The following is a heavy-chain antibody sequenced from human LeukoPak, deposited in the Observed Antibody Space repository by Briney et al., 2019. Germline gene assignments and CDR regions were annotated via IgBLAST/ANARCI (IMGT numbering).Heavy chain of an antibody. V-gene: IGHV4-59*10. CDR2: IYTSGST. CDR1: GGSFSGYY. J-gene: IGHJ4*02. Sequence: SETLSLTCAVYGGSFSGYYWSWIRQPAGKGLEWIGRIYTSGSTNYNPSLKSRVTISVDTSKNQFSLKLSSVTAADTAVYYCAESGYDLADYWGQGTLVTVSS. CDR3: AESGYDLADY. D-gene: IGHD5-12*01.